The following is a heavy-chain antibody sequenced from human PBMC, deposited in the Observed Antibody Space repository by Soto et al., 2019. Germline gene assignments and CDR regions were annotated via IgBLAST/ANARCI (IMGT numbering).Heavy chain of an antibody. Sequence: QVQLVESGGGVVQPGRSLRLSCAASGFTFSSYGMHWVRQAPGKGLEWVAVISYDGSNKYYADSVKGRLTLSRDNSKNTLYRQMNSLRAEDTAVYYCATHGYYYGMDVWGQGTTVTVSS. CDR2: ISYDGSNK. CDR3: ATHGYYYGMDV. CDR1: GFTFSSYG. V-gene: IGHV3-30*03. J-gene: IGHJ6*02.